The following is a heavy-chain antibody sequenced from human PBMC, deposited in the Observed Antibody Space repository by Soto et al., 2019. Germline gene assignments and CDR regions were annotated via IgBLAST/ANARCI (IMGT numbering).Heavy chain of an antibody. CDR1: GYTFTSYA. CDR3: ARDLVRGARKAPDY. V-gene: IGHV1-3*01. D-gene: IGHD3-10*01. CDR2: INAGNGNT. J-gene: IGHJ4*02. Sequence: ASVKVSCKASGYTFTSYAMHWVRQAPGQRLEWMGWINAGNGNTKYSQKFQGRVTITRDTSTSTAYMELSSLRSEDTAVYYCARDLVRGARKAPDYWGQGTLVTVSS.